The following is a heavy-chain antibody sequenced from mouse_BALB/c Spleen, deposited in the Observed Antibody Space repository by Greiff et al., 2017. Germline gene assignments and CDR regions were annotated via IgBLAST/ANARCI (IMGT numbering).Heavy chain of an antibody. D-gene: IGHD2-10*01. CDR3: ARGHSYYGDYLDY. J-gene: IGHJ2*01. Sequence: QVQLQQPGAELVRPGASVKLSCKASGYSFTSYWMNWVKQRPGQGLEWIGMIHPSDSDTRLNQKFKDKATLTVDKSSSTAYMQLSSPTSEDSAVYYCARGHSYYGDYLDYWGQGTTLTVSS. V-gene: IGHV1-74*01. CDR2: IHPSDSDT. CDR1: GYSFTSYW.